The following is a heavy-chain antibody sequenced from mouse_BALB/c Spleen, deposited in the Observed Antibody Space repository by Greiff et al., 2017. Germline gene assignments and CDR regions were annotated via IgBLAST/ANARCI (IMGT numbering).Heavy chain of an antibody. CDR1: GYAFSSYW. V-gene: IGHV1-80*01. J-gene: IGHJ3*01. Sequence: QVHVKQSGAELVRPGSSVKISCKASGYAFSSYWMNWVKQRPGQGLEWIGQIYPGDGDTNYNGKFKGKATLTADKSSSTAYMQLSSLTSEDSAVYFCARYGYDGAWFAYWGQGTLVTVSA. CDR3: ARYGYDGAWFAY. CDR2: IYPGDGDT. D-gene: IGHD2-14*01.